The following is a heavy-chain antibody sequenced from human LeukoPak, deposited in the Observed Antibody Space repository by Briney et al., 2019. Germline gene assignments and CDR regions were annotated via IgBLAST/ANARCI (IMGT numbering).Heavy chain of an antibody. Sequence: PGGSLRLSCAASGFTFSSYSMNWLRQAPGKGLEWVSSISSSSRYIYYADSVKGRFTISRDNAKNSLYLQMNSLRAEDTAVYYCARDLEVDIVATAYFDYWGQGTLVTVSS. V-gene: IGHV3-21*01. CDR1: GFTFSSYS. D-gene: IGHD5-12*01. J-gene: IGHJ4*02. CDR3: ARDLEVDIVATAYFDY. CDR2: ISSSSRYI.